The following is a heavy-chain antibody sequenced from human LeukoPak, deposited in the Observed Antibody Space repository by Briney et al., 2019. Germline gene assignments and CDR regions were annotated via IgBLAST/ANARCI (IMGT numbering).Heavy chain of an antibody. CDR3: ARDVPASTVGGVGVPDY. D-gene: IGHD3-16*01. CDR1: GFTFSAYA. Sequence: GGSLRLSCATSGFTFSAYAMHWVRQAPGKGLEWVAAISTDGTNKVYADSVKGQFTISRDNSKNTLYLQMNSLRPEDTAVFYCARDVPASTVGGVGVPDYWGQGTLVTVSS. V-gene: IGHV3-30-3*01. J-gene: IGHJ4*02. CDR2: ISTDGTNK.